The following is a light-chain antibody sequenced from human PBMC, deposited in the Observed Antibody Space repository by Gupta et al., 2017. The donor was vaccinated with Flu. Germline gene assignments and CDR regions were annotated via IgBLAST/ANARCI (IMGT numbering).Light chain of an antibody. CDR2: HVS. V-gene: IGLV2-14*03. CDR1: SRAVVGYYN. Sequence: ITTSSTAASRAVVGYYNVSWYQHHTGTAPKLLLYHVSYRPSGVPDRFSGSKSGATASLTICGLQAEDEAEYYCTSYKSSTSLVVFGGGTKLTVL. J-gene: IGLJ2*01. CDR3: TSYKSSTSLVV.